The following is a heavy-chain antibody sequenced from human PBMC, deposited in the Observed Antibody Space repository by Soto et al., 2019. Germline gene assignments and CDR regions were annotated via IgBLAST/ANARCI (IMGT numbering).Heavy chain of an antibody. CDR3: AKGREVVIADDAFDI. D-gene: IGHD2-21*01. Sequence: GGSLRLSCAASGFTFSSYGMHWVRQAPGKGLEWVAVISYDGSNKYYADSVKGRFTISRDNSKNTLYLQMNSLRAEDTAVYYCAKGREVVIADDAFDIWGQGTMVTVSS. CDR1: GFTFSSYG. V-gene: IGHV3-30*18. CDR2: ISYDGSNK. J-gene: IGHJ3*02.